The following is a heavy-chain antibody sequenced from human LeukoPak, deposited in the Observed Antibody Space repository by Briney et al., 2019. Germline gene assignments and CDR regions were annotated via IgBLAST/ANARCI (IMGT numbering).Heavy chain of an antibody. D-gene: IGHD1-7*01. V-gene: IGHV1-46*01. CDR1: GYTFTSYY. CDR2: INPSGGST. CDR3: ARASTGTTYDY. J-gene: IGHJ4*02. Sequence: ASVKVSCKASGYTFTSYYMHWVRQAPGQGLEWMGIINPSGGSTSYAQKFQGSVTMTRDTSTSTVYMELSSLRSEDTAVYYCARASTGTTYDYWGQGTLVTVSS.